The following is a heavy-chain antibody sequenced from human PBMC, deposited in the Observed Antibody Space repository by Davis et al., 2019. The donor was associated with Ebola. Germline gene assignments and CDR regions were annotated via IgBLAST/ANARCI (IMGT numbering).Heavy chain of an antibody. CDR3: AKETAAIPTRTDY. CDR1: GFTFSNYA. Sequence: GGSLRLSCAASGFTFSNYAMTWFRQAPGEGLEWVSSICGSTGSTYYADSVRCRFTVSRDNSKNTLFLQLNSLRDEDTAVYYCAKETAAIPTRTDYWGQGTLVTVSS. J-gene: IGHJ4*02. V-gene: IGHV3-23*01. CDR2: ICGSTGST. D-gene: IGHD1-1*01.